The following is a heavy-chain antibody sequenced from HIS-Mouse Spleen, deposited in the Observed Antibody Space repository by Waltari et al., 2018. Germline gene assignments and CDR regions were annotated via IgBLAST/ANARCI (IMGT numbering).Heavy chain of an antibody. D-gene: IGHD1-1*01. CDR2: IYYSGST. V-gene: IGHV4-59*08. J-gene: IGHJ6*02. Sequence: ISSYYWSWIRQPTGKGLEWIGYIYYSGSTNYNPSLKSRVTIPVDTSKNQFSLKLSSVTAADTAVYYCARHGNWNYYYGMDVWGQGTTVTVSS. CDR1: ISSYY. CDR3: ARHGNWNYYYGMDV.